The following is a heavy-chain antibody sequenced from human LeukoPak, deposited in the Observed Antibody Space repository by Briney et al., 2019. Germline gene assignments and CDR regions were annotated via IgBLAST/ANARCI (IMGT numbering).Heavy chain of an antibody. J-gene: IGHJ4*02. CDR3: AIPYCSSTSCYGGFDY. CDR2: ISGGGGST. Sequence: GGSLRLSCAASGFTVSSNYMSWVRQAPGKGLEWVSAISGGGGSTYYADSVKGRFTISRDNSKNTLYLQMNSLRAEDTAVYYCAIPYCSSTSCYGGFDYWGQGTLVTVSS. D-gene: IGHD2-2*01. CDR1: GFTVSSNY. V-gene: IGHV3-23*01.